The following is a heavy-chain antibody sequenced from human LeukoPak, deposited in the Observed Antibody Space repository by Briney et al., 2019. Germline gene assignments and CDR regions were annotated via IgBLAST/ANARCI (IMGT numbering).Heavy chain of an antibody. V-gene: IGHV5-51*01. Sequence: GESLKISCQVSGFIFTNYWIGWVRQMPGKGLESMGLIYPADSDTTYSPSFQGQVTISADRSISTVYLQWSSLKASDTAMYYCARPSGKYYDSSGYYYIDGFDIWGQGTMVTVSS. D-gene: IGHD3-22*01. CDR2: IYPADSDT. CDR3: ARPSGKYYDSSGYYYIDGFDI. J-gene: IGHJ3*02. CDR1: GFIFTNYW.